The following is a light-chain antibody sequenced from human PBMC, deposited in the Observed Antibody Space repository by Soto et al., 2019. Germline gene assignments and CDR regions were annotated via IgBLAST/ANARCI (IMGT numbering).Light chain of an antibody. CDR2: DVS. V-gene: IGLV2-14*01. CDR1: SSDVGGSNY. J-gene: IGLJ1*01. Sequence: QSVLTQPASVSVSPGQSITISCTGTSSDVGGSNYFSWYQQPRDTAPHLVIYDVSERSAGVAKCFCGSKAGNTASLTIWGLQGEDEADYCCMSYTSSSLYVFGTGTKVTVL. CDR3: MSYTSSSLYV.